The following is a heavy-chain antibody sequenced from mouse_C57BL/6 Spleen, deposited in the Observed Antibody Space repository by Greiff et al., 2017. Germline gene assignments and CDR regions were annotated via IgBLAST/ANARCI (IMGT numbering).Heavy chain of an antibody. CDR1: GYSFTSYY. Sequence: QVQLKESGPELVKPGASVKISCKASGYSFTSYYIHWVKQRPGQGLEWIGWIYPGSGNTKYNEKFKGKATLTADTSSSTAYMQLSSLTSEDSAVYYCARGDCGSSYWYFDVWGTGTTVTVSS. D-gene: IGHD1-1*01. V-gene: IGHV1-66*01. J-gene: IGHJ1*03. CDR2: IYPGSGNT. CDR3: ARGDCGSSYWYFDV.